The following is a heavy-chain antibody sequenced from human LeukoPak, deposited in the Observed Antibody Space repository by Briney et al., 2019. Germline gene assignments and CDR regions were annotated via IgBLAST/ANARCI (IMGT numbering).Heavy chain of an antibody. V-gene: IGHV3-23*01. CDR1: RFTFRRYS. CDR2: ICGRDCST. D-gene: IGHD2-2*01. J-gene: IGHJ1*01. Sequence: GGSLRVSCAASRFTFRRYSTSWGSAGLGERVWSGSIICGRDCSTYYAASVKGRFTISRDISKDILFLQMYSLRAEDTAVYYCAKGVGGCSSISCSIYFQHWGQGTLVTVSS. CDR3: AKGVGGCSSISCSIYFQH.